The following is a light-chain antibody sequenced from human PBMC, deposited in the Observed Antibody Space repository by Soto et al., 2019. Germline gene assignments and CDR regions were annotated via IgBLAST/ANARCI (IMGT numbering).Light chain of an antibody. CDR1: QGVTTN. Sequence: IVLTQSPATLSLSPGERATLSCMAGQGVTTNFAWYQQKSGQYPRILIYDVSIRATGVTARFSGTGSETDFTLTIRGLQSEDSAVYFCQKYNNWHFSFGQGTRREI. V-gene: IGKV3-15*01. J-gene: IGKJ5*01. CDR3: QKYNNWHFS. CDR2: DVS.